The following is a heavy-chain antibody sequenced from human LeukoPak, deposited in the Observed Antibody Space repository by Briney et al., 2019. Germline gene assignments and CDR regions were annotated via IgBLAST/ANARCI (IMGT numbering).Heavy chain of an antibody. CDR2: MNPNSGNT. Sequence: GASVRVSCKASGYTFTSYDINWVRQATGQGLEWMGWMNPNSGNTGYAQKFQGRVTMTRNTSISTAYMELSSLRSEDTAVYYCASEAAAGTVGFDYWGQGTLVTVSS. D-gene: IGHD6-13*01. V-gene: IGHV1-8*01. CDR3: ASEAAAGTVGFDY. J-gene: IGHJ4*02. CDR1: GYTFTSYD.